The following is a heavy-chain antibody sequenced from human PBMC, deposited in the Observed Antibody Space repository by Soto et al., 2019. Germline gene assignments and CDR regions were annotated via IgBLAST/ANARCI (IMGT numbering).Heavy chain of an antibody. V-gene: IGHV5-51*01. CDR2: IFTRDSET. J-gene: IGHJ5*02. Sequence: GESLKISCKGPGHLFNNHWIGWVRQTPGKGLEWMGLIFTRDSETKTSPSFQGHVSFSVDNSINTVYLQWTSLKTTDTGIYFCARGYFDAGHGYDLWGQGTLVTVSS. CDR3: ARGYFDAGHGYDL. D-gene: IGHD3-9*01. CDR1: GHLFNNHW.